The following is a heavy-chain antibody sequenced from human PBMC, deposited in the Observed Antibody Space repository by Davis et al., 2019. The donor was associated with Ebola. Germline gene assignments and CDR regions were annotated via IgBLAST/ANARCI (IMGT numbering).Heavy chain of an antibody. CDR1: GYTFTTFD. CDR2: MNPNSANT. D-gene: IGHD4-17*01. Sequence: ASVKVSCKASGYTFTTFDINWVRQAPGQGLEWMGWMNPNSANTGYAQRFQGRFTITRNTSITTTYMELTSLTSEDTAVYYCARGRFATVRQPSPNYFHYYYMDVWGKGTTVTVSS. J-gene: IGHJ6*03. V-gene: IGHV1-8*03. CDR3: ARGRFATVRQPSPNYFHYYYMDV.